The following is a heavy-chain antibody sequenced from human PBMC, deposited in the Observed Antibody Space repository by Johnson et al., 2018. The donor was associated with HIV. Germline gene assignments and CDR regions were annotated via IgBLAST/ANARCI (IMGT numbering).Heavy chain of an antibody. Sequence: VQLVESGGGLKQPGGSLRLSCAASGFTFSSYDMHWVRQATGKGLEWVSTIGTAGDTYYPGSVKGRFTVSREDAKNTLYLQMNSLRAEDTAVYYCARDVTKDAFDIWGQGTMVTVSS. V-gene: IGHV3-13*01. CDR2: IGTAGDT. CDR1: GFTFSSYD. CDR3: ARDVTKDAFDI. D-gene: IGHD4-17*01. J-gene: IGHJ3*02.